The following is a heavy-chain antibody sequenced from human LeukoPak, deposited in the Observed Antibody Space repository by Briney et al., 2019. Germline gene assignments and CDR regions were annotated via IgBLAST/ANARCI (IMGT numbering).Heavy chain of an antibody. V-gene: IGHV3-74*01. CDR1: GFNFSSYW. D-gene: IGHD5-18*01. CDR3: ARRGAAMAYY. J-gene: IGHJ4*02. Sequence: GGSLRLSCAASGFNFSSYWMHWVRQAPGKGLVWVSRINSDGSSTSYADSMKGRFTISRDNAKNTLYLQMNSLRVEDTAVYYCARRGAAMAYYWGQGTLVTVSS. CDR2: INSDGSST.